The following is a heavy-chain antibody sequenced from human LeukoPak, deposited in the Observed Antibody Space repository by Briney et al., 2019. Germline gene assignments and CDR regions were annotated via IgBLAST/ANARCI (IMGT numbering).Heavy chain of an antibody. CDR3: ARHSCSGGSCYSGAFDI. CDR1: GGSISSSSYY. D-gene: IGHD2-15*01. J-gene: IGHJ3*02. V-gene: IGHV4-39*01. CDR2: IYYSGST. Sequence: PSETLSLTCTVSGGSISSSSYYWGWIRQPPGKGLEWIGSIYYSGSTYYNPSLKGRVTISVDTSKNQFSLKLSSVTAADTAVYYCARHSCSGGSCYSGAFDIWGQGTMVTVSS.